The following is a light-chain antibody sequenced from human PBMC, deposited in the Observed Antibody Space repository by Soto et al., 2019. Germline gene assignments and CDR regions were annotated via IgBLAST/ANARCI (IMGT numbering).Light chain of an antibody. Sequence: QSALTQPPSASGSPGQSVTISCTGTSSDVGGYNYVSWYQQHPGKAPKLMIFEVSKRPSGVPDRFSGSKSGNTASLTVSGLQAEDEADYYCTSYAGSINWVFGGGTKLPVL. CDR2: EVS. CDR3: TSYAGSINWV. CDR1: SSDVGGYNY. J-gene: IGLJ3*02. V-gene: IGLV2-8*01.